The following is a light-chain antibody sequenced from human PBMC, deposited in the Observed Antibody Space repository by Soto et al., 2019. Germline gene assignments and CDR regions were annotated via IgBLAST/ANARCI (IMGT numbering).Light chain of an antibody. CDR1: SSDVGAFGY. CDR3: ASYTDISTFV. Sequence: QSALTQPASVSGSPGQSITISCTGTSSDVGAFGYVSWYQQHPGKAPKVIIYEVNVRPSGVSGRFSGSKSVNTASLAISGLQAEDEADYYCASYTDISTFVFGTGTKVTVL. CDR2: EVN. V-gene: IGLV2-14*01. J-gene: IGLJ1*01.